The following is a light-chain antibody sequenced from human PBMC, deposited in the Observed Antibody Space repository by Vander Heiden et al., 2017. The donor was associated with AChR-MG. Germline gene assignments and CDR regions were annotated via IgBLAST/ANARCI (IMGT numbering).Light chain of an antibody. V-gene: IGLV3-19*01. J-gene: IGLJ2*01. Sequence: SSELPQDPAASAALGQTVRITCQGDSLRSYYASWYQQKPGQAPVLVIYGKNNRPSGIPDRFSGSSSGNTASLTITGAQAEDEADYYCNSRDSSGNHVVFGGGTKLTVL. CDR2: GKN. CDR1: SLRSYY. CDR3: NSRDSSGNHVV.